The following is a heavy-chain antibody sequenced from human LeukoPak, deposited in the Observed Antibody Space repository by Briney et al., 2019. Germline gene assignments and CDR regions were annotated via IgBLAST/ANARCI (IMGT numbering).Heavy chain of an antibody. CDR2: IKYDGSSS. Sequence: GGSLRLSCVASGFTFSDYWMHWVRQAPGKGLVWVSRIKYDGSSSSYADSVKGRFTISNDNAENTLYLQMNSLRAEDTAVYYCARGDGVIMNYWGQGTLVTVSS. CDR3: ARGDGVIMNY. V-gene: IGHV3-74*01. D-gene: IGHD3-10*01. J-gene: IGHJ4*02. CDR1: GFTFSDYW.